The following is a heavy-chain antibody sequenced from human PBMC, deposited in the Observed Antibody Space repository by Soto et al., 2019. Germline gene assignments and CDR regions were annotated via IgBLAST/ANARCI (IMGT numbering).Heavy chain of an antibody. V-gene: IGHV4-30-4*01. Sequence: PSETLSLTCTVSGGSISSGDYYWSWIRQPPGKGLEWIGYIYYSGSTYYNPSLKSRVTISVDTSKNQFSLKLSSVTAADTAMYYCTTDLPWSYGALGYWGQGTLVTVSS. CDR2: IYYSGST. J-gene: IGHJ4*02. CDR1: GGSISSGDYY. D-gene: IGHD1-26*01. CDR3: TTDLPWSYGALGY.